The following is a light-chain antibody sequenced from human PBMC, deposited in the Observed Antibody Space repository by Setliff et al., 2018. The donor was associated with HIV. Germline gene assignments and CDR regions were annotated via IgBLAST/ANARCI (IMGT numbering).Light chain of an antibody. Sequence: QSVLTQPASVSGSPGQSVTISCTGTSSDVGGYNFVSWYQQHPGKTPELLIYDVTNRPSGVSNRFSGSKSGNTASLTISGLQAEDEADYYCSSRIVSSALHVFGTGTKVTVL. V-gene: IGLV2-14*03. CDR1: SSDVGGYNF. CDR3: SSRIVSSALHV. J-gene: IGLJ1*01. CDR2: DVT.